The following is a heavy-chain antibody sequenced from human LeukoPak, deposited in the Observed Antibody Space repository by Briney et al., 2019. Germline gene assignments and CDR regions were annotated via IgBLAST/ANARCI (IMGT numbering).Heavy chain of an antibody. CDR1: GGTFSSYA. V-gene: IGHV1-69*13. D-gene: IGHD3-3*01. CDR2: IIPIFGTA. Sequence: ASVKVSCKASGGTFSSYAISWVRQAPGQGLEWMGGIIPIFGTANYAQKFQGRVTITADESTSTAYMELSSLRSEDTAVYYCARDQGPYDFWSGYYLGYFDYWGQGTLVTASS. J-gene: IGHJ4*02. CDR3: ARDQGPYDFWSGYYLGYFDY.